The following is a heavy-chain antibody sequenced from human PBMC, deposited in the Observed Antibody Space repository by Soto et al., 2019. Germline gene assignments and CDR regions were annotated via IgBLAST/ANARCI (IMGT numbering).Heavy chain of an antibody. D-gene: IGHD3-10*01. J-gene: IGHJ4*02. CDR2: INPNSGGT. Sequence: ASVKVSCKASGYTFTGYYMHWVRQAPGQGLEWMGWINPNSGGTNYAQKFQGRVTMTRDTSISTAYMELSRLRSDDTAVYYCARAYGSGSYYAYWGQGTLVTVSS. CDR1: GYTFTGYY. CDR3: ARAYGSGSYYAY. V-gene: IGHV1-2*02.